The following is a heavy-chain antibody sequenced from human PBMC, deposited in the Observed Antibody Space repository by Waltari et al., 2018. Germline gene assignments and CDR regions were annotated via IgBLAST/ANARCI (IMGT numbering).Heavy chain of an antibody. CDR2: IKQDGSEK. CDR1: GFTFSSYW. Sequence: EVQLVESGGGLVQPGGSLRLCCAASGFTFSSYWICWVRQARGKGLEWVANIKQDGSEKYYVDSVKGRFTISRDNAKNSLYLQMNSLRAEDTAVYYCARDGAEDGMDVWGQGTTVTVSS. CDR3: ARDGAEDGMDV. J-gene: IGHJ6*02. V-gene: IGHV3-7*01.